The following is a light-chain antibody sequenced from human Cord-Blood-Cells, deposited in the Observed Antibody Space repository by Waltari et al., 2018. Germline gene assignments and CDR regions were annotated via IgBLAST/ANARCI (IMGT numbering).Light chain of an antibody. CDR3: QAWDSSTAV. CDR1: NSGEKD. CDR2: QDS. Sequence: SYELTQPPSVSVSPGQTASITCSGDNSGEKDSCGYPPKPGQSPMLVIYQDSKRPSGIPERFSGSNSGNTATLTISGTQAMDEADYYCQAWDSSTAVFGGGTKLTVL. V-gene: IGLV3-1*01. J-gene: IGLJ2*01.